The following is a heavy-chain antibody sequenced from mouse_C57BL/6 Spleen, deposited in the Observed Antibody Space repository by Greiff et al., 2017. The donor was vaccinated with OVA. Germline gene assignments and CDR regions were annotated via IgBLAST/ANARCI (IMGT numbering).Heavy chain of an antibody. J-gene: IGHJ4*01. D-gene: IGHD2-4*01. CDR1: GYTFTSYW. CDR3: ARSDYYDYGSYAMDY. CDR2: IYPGSGST. V-gene: IGHV1-55*01. Sequence: QVQLQQPGAELVKPGASVKMSCKASGYTFTSYWITWVKQRPGQGLEWIGDIYPGSGSTNYNEKFKSQATLTVDTSSSTAYMQLSSLTSEDSAVYCCARSDYYDYGSYAMDYWGQGTSVTVSS.